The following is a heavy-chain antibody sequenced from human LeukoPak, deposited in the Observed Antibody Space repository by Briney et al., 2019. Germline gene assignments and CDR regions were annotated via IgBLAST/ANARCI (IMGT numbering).Heavy chain of an antibody. Sequence: ASVKVSCKASGYTFTSYGISWVRQAPGQGLEWMGWINPNSGGTNYAQKFQGRVTMTRDTSISTAYMELSRLRSDDTAVYYCARDGSGSYYNGYYYYGMDVWGQGTTVTVSS. CDR1: GYTFTSYG. D-gene: IGHD3-10*01. CDR3: ARDGSGSYYNGYYYYGMDV. CDR2: INPNSGGT. V-gene: IGHV1-2*02. J-gene: IGHJ6*02.